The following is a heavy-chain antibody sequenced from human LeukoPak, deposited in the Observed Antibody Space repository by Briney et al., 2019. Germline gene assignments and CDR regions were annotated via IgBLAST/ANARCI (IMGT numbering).Heavy chain of an antibody. V-gene: IGHV4-59*08. Sequence: PSETLSLTCTVSGGSISSYYWSWIRQPPGKGLEWIGYIYYSGSTNYNPSLKSRVTISVDTSKNQFSLKLSSVTAADTAVYYCARHMRLRYDFWSGIGYWGQGTLVTVSS. J-gene: IGHJ4*02. CDR3: ARHMRLRYDFWSGIGY. CDR1: GGSISSYY. CDR2: IYYSGST. D-gene: IGHD3-3*01.